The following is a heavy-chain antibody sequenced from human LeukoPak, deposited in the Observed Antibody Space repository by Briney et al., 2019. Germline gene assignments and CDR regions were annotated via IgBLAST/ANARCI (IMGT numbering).Heavy chain of an antibody. V-gene: IGHV1-18*01. CDR2: ASAYNAKT. J-gene: IGHJ4*02. CDR1: GYTFTTSY. D-gene: IGHD1-26*01. Sequence: ASVRVSCKASGYTFTTSYINWVRQAPGQGLEWMGWASAYNAKTSYAQKFQGRVTMTTDSSTNTAYMDLTSLRSDDTAVYYCARGGTYYPCIDYWGQGTQVTVSS. CDR3: ARGGTYYPCIDY.